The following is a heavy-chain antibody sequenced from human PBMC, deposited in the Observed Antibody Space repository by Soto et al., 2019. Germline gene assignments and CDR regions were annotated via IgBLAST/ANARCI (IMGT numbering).Heavy chain of an antibody. D-gene: IGHD3-16*02. CDR2: IYYSGST. V-gene: IGHV4-59*08. CDR1: GGSISSYY. Sequence: QVQLQESGPGLVKPSETLSLTCTVSGGSISSYYWSWIRQPPGKGLEWVGYIYYSGSTNYNPSLKSRVTISVDTSKNQFTLKLSSVTAAYTAVYYCARHVYYDFFWGRYRDAFDIWGQGTMVTVSS. CDR3: ARHVYYDFFWGRYRDAFDI. J-gene: IGHJ3*02.